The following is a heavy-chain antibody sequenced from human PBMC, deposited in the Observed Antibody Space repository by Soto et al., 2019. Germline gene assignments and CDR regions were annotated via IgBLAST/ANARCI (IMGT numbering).Heavy chain of an antibody. Sequence: GASVKVSCKASGYTFTSYDINWVRQATGQGLEWMGIINPSGGSTSYAQKFQGRVTMTRDTSTSTVYMELSSLRSEDTAVYYCARAPQLERPYYYYYYMDVWGKGTTVTVSS. J-gene: IGHJ6*03. CDR3: ARAPQLERPYYYYYYMDV. CDR2: INPSGGST. D-gene: IGHD1-1*01. V-gene: IGHV1-46*03. CDR1: GYTFTSYD.